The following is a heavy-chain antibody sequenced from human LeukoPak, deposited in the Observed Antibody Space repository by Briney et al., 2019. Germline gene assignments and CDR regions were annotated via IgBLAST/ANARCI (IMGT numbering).Heavy chain of an antibody. D-gene: IGHD4/OR15-4a*01. J-gene: IGHJ4*02. V-gene: IGHV3-7*01. CDR2: IKQDGSEK. Sequence: GGSLRLSCAASGFTFNNNGMHWVRQAPGKGLEWVASIKQDGSEKYYVDSVKGRVTISRDNAKNSLYLQMNSLRAEDTAVYYCARVFGAGYSDYWGQGTLVTVSS. CDR3: ARVFGAGYSDY. CDR1: GFTFNNNG.